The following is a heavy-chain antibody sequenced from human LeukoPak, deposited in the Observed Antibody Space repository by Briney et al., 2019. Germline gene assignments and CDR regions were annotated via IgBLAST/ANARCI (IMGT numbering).Heavy chain of an antibody. J-gene: IGHJ4*02. D-gene: IGHD5-18*01. Sequence: SGGSLRLSCAASGFTVSSNYMSWVRQAPGKGLEWVSVIYSGGSTYYADSVKGRFTISRDNAKNSLYLQMNSLRAEDTAVYYCARQNSYGYYFDYWGQGTLVTVSS. V-gene: IGHV3-53*05. CDR1: GFTVSSNY. CDR3: ARQNSYGYYFDY. CDR2: IYSGGST.